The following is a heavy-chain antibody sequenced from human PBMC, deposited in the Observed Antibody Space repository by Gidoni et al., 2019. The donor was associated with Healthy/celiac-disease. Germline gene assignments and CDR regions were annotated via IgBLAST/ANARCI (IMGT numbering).Heavy chain of an antibody. D-gene: IGHD3-10*01. V-gene: IGHV1-18*01. J-gene: IGHJ6*03. CDR1: GYTFTSYG. CDR3: ARERSFLSSGSYYYYYYMDV. Sequence: QVQLVQSGAEVKKPGASVKVSCKASGYTFTSYGISWVRQAPGQGLEWMGWISAYNGNTNYAQKLQGRVTMTTDTSTSTAYMELRSLRSDDTAVYYCARERSFLSSGSYYYYYYMDVWGKGTTVTVSS. CDR2: ISAYNGNT.